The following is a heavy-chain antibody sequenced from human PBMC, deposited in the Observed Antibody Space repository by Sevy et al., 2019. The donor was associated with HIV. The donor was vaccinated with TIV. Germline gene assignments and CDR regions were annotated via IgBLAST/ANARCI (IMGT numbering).Heavy chain of an antibody. CDR1: GGSFSGYY. CDR2: INHSGST. D-gene: IGHD2-15*01. V-gene: IGHV4-34*01. CDR3: ARGLRYCSGGSCYSPNYYSGMDV. Sequence: SETLSLTCAVYGGSFSGYYWSWIRQPPGKGLEWIGEINHSGSTNYNPSLKSRVTISVDTSKNQFSLKLSSVTAADTAVYYCARGLRYCSGGSCYSPNYYSGMDVWGQGTTVTVSS. J-gene: IGHJ6*02.